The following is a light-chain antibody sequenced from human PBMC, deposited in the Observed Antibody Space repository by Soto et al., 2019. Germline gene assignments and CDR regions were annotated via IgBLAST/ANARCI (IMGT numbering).Light chain of an antibody. Sequence: QSVLTQPASVSGSPGQSITISCTGTSSDVGGYNYVSWYQQHPGKAPKLMIYDVSIRPSGVSNRFSGSKSGNTASLTISGLQAEDEADYYCSSYTSSRTYVFGTGTKLTVL. J-gene: IGLJ1*01. CDR2: DVS. V-gene: IGLV2-14*01. CDR1: SSDVGGYNY. CDR3: SSYTSSRTYV.